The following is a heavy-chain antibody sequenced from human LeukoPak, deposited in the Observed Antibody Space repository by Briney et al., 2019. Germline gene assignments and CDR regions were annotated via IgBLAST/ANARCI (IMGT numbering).Heavy chain of an antibody. CDR1: GGSFSDYY. D-gene: IGHD7-27*01. V-gene: IGHV4-59*01. CDR3: ASRKLGNDY. CDR2: IYHTGST. J-gene: IGHJ4*02. Sequence: SETLSLTCTLSGGSFSDYYWSWIRQSPGKGLEWIGYIYHTGSTSYSPSLKSRVTISADTSQNQFSLKLSSVTAADTAVYYCASRKLGNDYWGQGTLVTVSS.